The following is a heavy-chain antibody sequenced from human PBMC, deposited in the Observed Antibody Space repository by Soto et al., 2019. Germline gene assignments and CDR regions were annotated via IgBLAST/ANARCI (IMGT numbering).Heavy chain of an antibody. Sequence: QLQLQESGSGLVKPSQTLSLTCAVSGGSISSGGYSWSWIRQPPGKGLEWIGYIYHSGSTYYNPSPKRRVPTSVDRSQNQFSQKLSSVTAADTAAYSSARAPDRWGQGTLVTVSS. CDR1: GGSISSGGYS. CDR2: IYHSGST. V-gene: IGHV4-30-2*01. J-gene: IGHJ5*02. CDR3: ARAPDR.